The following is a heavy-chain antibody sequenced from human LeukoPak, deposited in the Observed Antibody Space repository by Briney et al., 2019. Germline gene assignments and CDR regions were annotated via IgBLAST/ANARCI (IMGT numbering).Heavy chain of an antibody. D-gene: IGHD4-17*01. CDR3: ARDRDYGFTY. CDR1: GFTFSTYS. J-gene: IGHJ4*02. Sequence: PGGALRVSCAAPGFTFSTYSMNWVRQAPGKGLEWISYIGGTHDTIIYADSVKGRFTISRDNAKNPLFLQMNSLRAEDTAVYYCARDRDYGFTYWGQGTLVTVSS. CDR2: IGGTHDTI. V-gene: IGHV3-48*01.